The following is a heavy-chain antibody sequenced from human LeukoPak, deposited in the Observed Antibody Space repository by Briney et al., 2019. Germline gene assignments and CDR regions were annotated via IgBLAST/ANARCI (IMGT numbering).Heavy chain of an antibody. V-gene: IGHV3-30-3*01. CDR3: ARAHRVQLWRLDY. Sequence: PGGSLRLSCAASGFTFSSYAMHWVRQAPGKGLEWVAVISYDGSNKYYADSVRGRFTISRDNSKNTLYLQMNSLRAEDTAVYYCARAHRVQLWRLDYWGQGTLVTVSS. D-gene: IGHD5-18*01. J-gene: IGHJ4*02. CDR1: GFTFSSYA. CDR2: ISYDGSNK.